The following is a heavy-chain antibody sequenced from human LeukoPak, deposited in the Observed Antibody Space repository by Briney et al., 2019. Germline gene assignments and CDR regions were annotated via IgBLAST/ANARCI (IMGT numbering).Heavy chain of an antibody. J-gene: IGHJ4*02. D-gene: IGHD1-26*01. Sequence: ASVKVSSKASGYTFTGYYMHWVRQAPGQGLEWMGRINPNSGGTNYAQKFQGRVTMTRDTSISTAYMELSRLRSDDTAVYYCARVIYRYSIVGLDYWGQGTLVTVSS. CDR1: GYTFTGYY. V-gene: IGHV1-2*06. CDR2: INPNSGGT. CDR3: ARVIYRYSIVGLDY.